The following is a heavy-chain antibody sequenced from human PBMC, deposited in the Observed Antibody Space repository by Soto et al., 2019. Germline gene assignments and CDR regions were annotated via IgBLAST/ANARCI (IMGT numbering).Heavy chain of an antibody. CDR3: AREGIPVNWFDP. Sequence: ASVKVSCKASGYTLTSYDINWVRQATGQGLEWMGWMNPNSGNTGYAQKFQGRVTMTRNTSISTAYMELSSLRSEDTAVYYCAREGIPVNWFDPWGQGTLVTVSS. J-gene: IGHJ5*02. CDR2: MNPNSGNT. V-gene: IGHV1-8*01. CDR1: GYTLTSYD. D-gene: IGHD6-19*01.